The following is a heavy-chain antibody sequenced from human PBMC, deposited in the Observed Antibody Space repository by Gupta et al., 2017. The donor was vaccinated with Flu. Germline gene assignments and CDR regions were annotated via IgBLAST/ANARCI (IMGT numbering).Heavy chain of an antibody. CDR2: IIPMSGKS. CDR1: GGTFSDYA. Sequence: QVHLVQSGAEVKTPGSSVKVSCRASGGTFSDYAFSWVRQAPGNGFEWMGGIIPMSGKSDNARNFEGRLTVTADASTSSVYMELSSLTSQDTAVYYCATSMYYDFWSGARFDSWGQGTLVTVSS. V-gene: IGHV1-69*01. J-gene: IGHJ4*02. D-gene: IGHD3-3*01. CDR3: ATSMYYDFWSGARFDS.